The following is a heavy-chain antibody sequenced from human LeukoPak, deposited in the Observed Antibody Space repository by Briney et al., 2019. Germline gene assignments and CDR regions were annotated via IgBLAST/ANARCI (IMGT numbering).Heavy chain of an antibody. CDR2: VSVSADST. CDR3: AKASPYYDILTGYYYYFDY. V-gene: IGHV3-23*01. D-gene: IGHD3-9*01. CDR1: GFTFSSNA. J-gene: IGHJ4*02. Sequence: GGSLRLSCAASGFTFSSNAMSWVRQAPGKGLEWVSAVSVSADSTYYADSVKGRFTISRDNSRNMVYLQMNSLRAEDTAVYYCAKASPYYDILTGYYYYFDYWGQGTLVTVSS.